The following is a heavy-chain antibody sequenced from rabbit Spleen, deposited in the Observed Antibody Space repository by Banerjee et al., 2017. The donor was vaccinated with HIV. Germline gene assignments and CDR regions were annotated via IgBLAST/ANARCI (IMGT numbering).Heavy chain of an antibody. CDR3: LRDRANIGGDYGPYYFDL. CDR1: GVSLNDKD. Sequence: QEQLVESGGGLVRPEGSLTLTCKASGVSLNDKDVMCWVRQAPGKGLEWITCIDPIFGSKYYASWVNGRFTISRHNAQNTLYLQLDSLTAADTATYFCLRDRANIGGDYGPYYFDLWGQGTLVTVS. V-gene: IGHV1S47*01. D-gene: IGHD2-1*01. J-gene: IGHJ4*01. CDR2: IDPIFGSK.